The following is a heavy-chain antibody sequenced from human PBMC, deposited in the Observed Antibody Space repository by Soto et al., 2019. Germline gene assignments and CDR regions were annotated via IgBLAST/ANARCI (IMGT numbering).Heavy chain of an antibody. D-gene: IGHD6-19*01. CDR3: ARGVAVAGYYYYYYMDV. J-gene: IGHJ6*03. CDR2: ISAYNGNT. Sequence: ASVKVSCKASGYTFTSYGISWVRQAPGQGLEWMGWISAYNGNTNYAQKLQSRVTMTTDTSTSTAYMELRSLRSDDTAVYYCARGVAVAGYYYYYYMDVWGKGTTVTVSS. V-gene: IGHV1-18*01. CDR1: GYTFTSYG.